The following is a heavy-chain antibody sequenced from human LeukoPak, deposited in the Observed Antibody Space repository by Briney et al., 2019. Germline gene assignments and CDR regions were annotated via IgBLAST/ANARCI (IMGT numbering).Heavy chain of an antibody. CDR3: ARAGLYCSGGSCYSVVAVAGSDY. J-gene: IGHJ4*02. V-gene: IGHV1-2*02. CDR1: GYTFTGYY. D-gene: IGHD2-15*01. CDR2: INPNSGGT. Sequence: ASVKVSCKASGYTFTGYYMHWVRQAPGQGLEWMGWINPNSGGTNYAQKFQGRVTMTRDTSISTAYMELSRLRSDDTAVYYCARAGLYCSGGSCYSVVAVAGSDYWGQGTLVTVSS.